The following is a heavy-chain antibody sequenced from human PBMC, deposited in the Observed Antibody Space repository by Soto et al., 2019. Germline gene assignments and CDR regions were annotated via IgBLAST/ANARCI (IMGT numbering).Heavy chain of an antibody. CDR1: GFTFSTYA. D-gene: IGHD2-2*01. CDR3: AKDLPRSTSGSFFDY. CDR2: VSASGLNT. J-gene: IGHJ4*02. Sequence: EVQLLESGGKLVQPGGSLTLSCAASGFTFSTYAMAWVRQAPGKGLEWVSGVSASGLNTDYADTVKGRFYISRDNSKNTVSLHMNSLRAEDTTLYDCAKDLPRSTSGSFFDYRGQGTPVTVSS. V-gene: IGHV3-23*01.